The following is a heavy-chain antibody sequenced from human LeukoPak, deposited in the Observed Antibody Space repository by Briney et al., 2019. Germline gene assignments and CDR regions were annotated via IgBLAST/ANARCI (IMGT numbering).Heavy chain of an antibody. CDR3: ARDRGVRVWYQLLYQGYSSSPPDGLIHAFDI. CDR1: GYTFTSYG. V-gene: IGHV1-18*01. CDR2: ISAYNGNT. J-gene: IGHJ3*02. D-gene: IGHD2-2*02. Sequence: ASVKVSCKASGYTFTSYGISWVRQTPGQGLEWMGWISAYNGNTNYAQKLQGRVTMTTDTSTSTAYMELRSLRSDDTAVYYCARDRGVRVWYQLLYQGYSSSPPDGLIHAFDIWGQGIMVTVSS.